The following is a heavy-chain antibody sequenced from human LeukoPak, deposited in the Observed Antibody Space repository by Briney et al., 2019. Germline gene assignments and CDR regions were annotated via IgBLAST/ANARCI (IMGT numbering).Heavy chain of an antibody. D-gene: IGHD1-26*01. J-gene: IGHJ4*02. Sequence: SETLSLTCTVSGGSISSFYWSWIRQPPGKGLEWIVNFPHGGSSDYNPSLNSRVTISVDTSKNQFSLRLISMTAADTAVYYCARFLAGAGSFDSWGQGTLVSVSS. CDR2: FPHGGSS. CDR3: ARFLAGAGSFDS. V-gene: IGHV4-59*08. CDR1: GGSISSFY.